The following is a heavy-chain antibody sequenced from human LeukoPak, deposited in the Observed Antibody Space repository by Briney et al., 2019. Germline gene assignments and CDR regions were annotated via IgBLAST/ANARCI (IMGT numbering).Heavy chain of an antibody. D-gene: IGHD3-22*01. CDR1: GYTLTELS. CDR2: FDPEDGET. Sequence: GASVKVSCKVSGYTLTELSMHWVRQAPGKGLEWMGGFDPEDGETIYAQKFQGRVTMTEDTSTDTAYMELSSLRSEDTAVYYCATAYIPYYYDSSANKGGAFDIWGQGTMVTVSS. J-gene: IGHJ3*02. CDR3: ATAYIPYYYDSSANKGGAFDI. V-gene: IGHV1-24*01.